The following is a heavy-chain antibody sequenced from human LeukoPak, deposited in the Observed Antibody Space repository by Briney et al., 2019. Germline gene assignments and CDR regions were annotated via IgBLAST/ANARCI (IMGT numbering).Heavy chain of an antibody. CDR1: GGSISSSSYY. CDR3: ARDRPPNDSSGYFDY. CDR2: IYYSGST. J-gene: IGHJ4*02. D-gene: IGHD3-22*01. V-gene: IGHV4-39*07. Sequence: PSETLSLTCTVSGGSISSSSYYWGRIRQPPGKGLEWIGSIYYSGSTYYNPSLTSRVTISVDTSKNHFSLKLSSVTAADTAVYYCARDRPPNDSSGYFDYWGQGTLVTVSS.